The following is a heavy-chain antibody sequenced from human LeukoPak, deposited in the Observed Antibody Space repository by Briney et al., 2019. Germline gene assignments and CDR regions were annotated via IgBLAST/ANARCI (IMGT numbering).Heavy chain of an antibody. CDR3: AMQSMRVDKIVVAFDI. D-gene: IGHD3-22*01. J-gene: IGHJ3*02. Sequence: PSETLSLTCAVSGGSISSGGYSWSWIRQPPGKGLEWIAYMYYTGNTYYNPSLKSRVTISVDTSKNQFSLKLNSVTAADTAVYYCAMQSMRVDKIVVAFDIWGQGTMVTVSS. CDR1: GGSISSGGYS. CDR2: MYYTGNT. V-gene: IGHV4-30-4*07.